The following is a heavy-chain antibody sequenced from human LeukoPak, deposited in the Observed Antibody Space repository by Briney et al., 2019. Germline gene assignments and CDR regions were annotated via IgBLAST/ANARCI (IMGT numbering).Heavy chain of an antibody. Sequence: GGSLRLSCAASGFTFSRYWMSWVRQAPGKGLEWVANIKQDGSEKYYVDSVKGRFTISRDNAKNSLYLQMNSLRAEDTAVYYCARLGSSSWTFDYWGQGTLVTVSS. V-gene: IGHV3-7*03. CDR1: GFTFSRYW. CDR3: ARLGSSSWTFDY. D-gene: IGHD6-13*01. CDR2: IKQDGSEK. J-gene: IGHJ4*02.